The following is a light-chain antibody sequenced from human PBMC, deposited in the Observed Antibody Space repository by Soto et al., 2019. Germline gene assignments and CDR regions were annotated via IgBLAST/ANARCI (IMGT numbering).Light chain of an antibody. J-gene: IGKJ1*01. V-gene: IGKV3-15*01. CDR3: QQYNNWPWT. Sequence: EIVMTHSPATLSVSPGVRSTLSCRASQSISDTLAWYQQKPGQAPRLLIHGASTRATGFPARFSGSGSGTDFTLTISSLQSEDFAVYYCQQYNNWPWTFGQGTKVDI. CDR2: GAS. CDR1: QSISDT.